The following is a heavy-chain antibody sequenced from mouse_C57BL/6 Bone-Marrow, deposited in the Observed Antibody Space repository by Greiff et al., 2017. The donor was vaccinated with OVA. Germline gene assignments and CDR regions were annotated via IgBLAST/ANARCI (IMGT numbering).Heavy chain of an antibody. Sequence: VQLQQPGAELVKPGASVKMSCKASGYTFTSYWITWVKQRPGQGLEWIGDIYPGSGSTNYNEKFKSKATLTVDTSSSTAYMQLSSLTSEDSAVYYCARSDDYDAWLYYFDYWGQGTTLTVSS. CDR3: ARSDDYDAWLYYFDY. V-gene: IGHV1-55*01. CDR2: IYPGSGST. CDR1: GYTFTSYW. J-gene: IGHJ2*01. D-gene: IGHD2-4*01.